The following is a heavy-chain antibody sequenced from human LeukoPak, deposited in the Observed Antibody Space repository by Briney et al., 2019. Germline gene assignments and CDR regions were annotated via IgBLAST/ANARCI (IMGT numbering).Heavy chain of an antibody. D-gene: IGHD6-19*01. CDR1: GFTVSSNY. CDR3: AAAKQWLVPDY. Sequence: GGSLRLSCAASGFTVSSNYMTWVRQAPGKGLEWVSVIYSGGSTYYADSVKGRFTISRDNSKNTLYLQMNSLGAEDTAVYYCAAAKQWLVPDYWGQGTLVTVSS. CDR2: IYSGGST. V-gene: IGHV3-53*01. J-gene: IGHJ4*02.